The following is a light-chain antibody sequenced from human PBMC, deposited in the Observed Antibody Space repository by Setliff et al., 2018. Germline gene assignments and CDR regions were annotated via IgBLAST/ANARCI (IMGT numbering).Light chain of an antibody. Sequence: QSVLTQPPSASGSPGQSVTISCTGTSSDVGGYNYVSWYQQHPGKAPKLMIYDVSKRPSGVPDRFSGSKSGNTASLTISGLQAEDEADYYCCSYAGSYTSLYVFGTGTKV. CDR3: CSYAGSYTSLYV. CDR2: DVS. V-gene: IGLV2-11*01. J-gene: IGLJ1*01. CDR1: SSDVGGYNY.